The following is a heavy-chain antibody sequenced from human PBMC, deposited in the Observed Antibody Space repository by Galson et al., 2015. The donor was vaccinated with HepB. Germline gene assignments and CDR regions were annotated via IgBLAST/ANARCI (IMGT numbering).Heavy chain of an antibody. J-gene: IGHJ4*02. CDR1: GGTFSSYA. V-gene: IGHV1-69*13. CDR2: IIPIFGIA. D-gene: IGHD3-3*01. Sequence: SVKVSCKATGGTFSSYAISWVRQAPGQGLEWMGGIIPIFGIANYAQKFQGRVTITADESTSTACMELSSLRSEDTAVYYCARAKRGFGVVIWAFDYWGQGTLVTASS. CDR3: ARAKRGFGVVIWAFDY.